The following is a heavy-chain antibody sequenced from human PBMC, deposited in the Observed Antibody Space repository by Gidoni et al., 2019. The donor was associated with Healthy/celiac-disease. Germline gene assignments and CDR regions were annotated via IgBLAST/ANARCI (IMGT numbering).Heavy chain of an antibody. J-gene: IGHJ6*02. Sequence: EVQLLESGGGLVQPGGSLRLSCAASGFTFSSYAMSWVRQAPGKGLEWVSAISGSGGSTYYADSVKGRFTISRENSKNTLYLQMNSLRAEDTAVYYCAKHGLWFGELSTTWYGMDVWGQGTTVTVSS. CDR1: GFTFSSYA. V-gene: IGHV3-23*01. CDR3: AKHGLWFGELSTTWYGMDV. D-gene: IGHD3-10*01. CDR2: ISGSGGST.